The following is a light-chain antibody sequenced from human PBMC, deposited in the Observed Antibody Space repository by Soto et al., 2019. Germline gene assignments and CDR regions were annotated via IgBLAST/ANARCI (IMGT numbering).Light chain of an antibody. CDR3: AAWDVSLKGFV. J-gene: IGLJ1*01. CDR2: DNH. CDR1: SSNIGINT. V-gene: IGLV1-44*01. Sequence: QSVLTQPPSASGTPGQRVTFSCSGSSSNIGINTVNWYRQLPGTAPQLLISDNHRRPSGVPDRFSGSKSGTSASLVISGLQSEDEATYFCAAWDVSLKGFVFGTGTKVA.